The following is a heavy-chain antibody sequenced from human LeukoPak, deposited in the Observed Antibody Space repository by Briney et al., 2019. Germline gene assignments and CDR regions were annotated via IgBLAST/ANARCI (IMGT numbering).Heavy chain of an antibody. CDR3: ARGHGGYYYDSSGYLSRLYYFDY. D-gene: IGHD3-22*01. V-gene: IGHV4-59*01. Sequence: PSETLSLTCTVSDDSITIYYWTWIRQPPGKGLGWIGYIDHTGSTNYNPSLKSRVTISVDTSKNQFSLKLSSVTAADTAVYYCARGHGGYYYDSSGYLSRLYYFDYWGQGTLVTVSS. J-gene: IGHJ4*02. CDR2: IDHTGST. CDR1: DDSITIYY.